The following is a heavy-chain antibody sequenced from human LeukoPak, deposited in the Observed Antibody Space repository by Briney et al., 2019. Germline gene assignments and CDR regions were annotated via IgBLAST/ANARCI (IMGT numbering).Heavy chain of an antibody. CDR1: GFTFSSYH. CDR3: STSRFCSSTSCLFPFDN. J-gene: IGHJ4*02. Sequence: GGSLRLSCAASGFTFSSYHMNWVRQAPGKGLEWVSSISSSSSYIYYADSLKGRFTISRDNAKNSLYLQINSLRAEDTAVYYCSTSRFCSSTSCLFPFDNWGQGTLVTVSS. V-gene: IGHV3-21*01. D-gene: IGHD2-2*01. CDR2: ISSSSSYI.